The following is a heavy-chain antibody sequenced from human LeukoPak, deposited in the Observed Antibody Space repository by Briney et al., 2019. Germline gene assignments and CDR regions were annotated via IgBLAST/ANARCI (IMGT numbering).Heavy chain of an antibody. V-gene: IGHV4-61*02. D-gene: IGHD3-9*01. Sequence: SETLSLTCTVFGDFISSGDYYWSWIRQPAGKGLEWIERLSSSGSTNYHPSLKSRVTISVDTSKNQCSLKLSSVTAADTAVYYGSFDGYWGQGTLVTVSS. J-gene: IGHJ4*02. CDR1: GDFISSGDYY. CDR3: SFDGY. CDR2: LSSSGST.